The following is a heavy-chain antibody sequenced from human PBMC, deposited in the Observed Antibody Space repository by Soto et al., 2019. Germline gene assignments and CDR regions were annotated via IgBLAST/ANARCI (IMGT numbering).Heavy chain of an antibody. J-gene: IGHJ4*02. CDR3: ARRSSSWYFDY. Sequence: EVQLLESGGGLVQPGGSLRLSCAASGFTFSNYAMNWVRQAPGKGLEWVSVISGSGDSTYYADSVKGRFTISRDSSKNTLYLQMTRLRAEDTAVYYCARRSSSWYFDYWGQGTLVTVSS. D-gene: IGHD6-13*01. V-gene: IGHV3-23*01. CDR2: ISGSGDST. CDR1: GFTFSNYA.